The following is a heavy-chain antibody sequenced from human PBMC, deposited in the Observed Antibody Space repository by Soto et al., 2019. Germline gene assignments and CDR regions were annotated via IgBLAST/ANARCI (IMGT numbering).Heavy chain of an antibody. J-gene: IGHJ6*02. Sequence: GESLKISCKGSGYSFTSYWIGWVRQMPGKGLEWMGTIYPGDSDTRYSPSFQGQVTISADKSISTAYLQWSSLKASDTAMYYCARLHYDSSGYYYYYGMDVWGQGTTVTVTS. CDR1: GYSFTSYW. D-gene: IGHD3-22*01. CDR2: IYPGDSDT. CDR3: ARLHYDSSGYYYYYGMDV. V-gene: IGHV5-51*01.